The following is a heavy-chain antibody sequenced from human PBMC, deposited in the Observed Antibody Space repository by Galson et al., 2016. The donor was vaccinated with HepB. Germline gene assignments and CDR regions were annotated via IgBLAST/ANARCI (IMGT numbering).Heavy chain of an antibody. J-gene: IGHJ3*02. D-gene: IGHD4/OR15-4a*01. CDR2: IIENGGDT. Sequence: SLRLSCAASGFTFSNYAMSWVRQAPGKGLEWVSGIIENGGDTYYADSVKGRFTISRDNSKNTLYLQMNSLRAEDTAVYYCARHLRVGSGAHRDVFDIWGRGTMVSVSS. CDR1: GFTFSNYA. CDR3: ARHLRVGSGAHRDVFDI. V-gene: IGHV3-23*01.